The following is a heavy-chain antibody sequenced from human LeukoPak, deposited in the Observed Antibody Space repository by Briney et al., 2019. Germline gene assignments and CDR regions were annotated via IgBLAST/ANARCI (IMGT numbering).Heavy chain of an antibody. V-gene: IGHV4-34*01. Sequence: SVTLSLTCAVYGGTRSGYYWSWIRQAPGMGMEWFGEINHSGSTNYNPSLKSRVTISVDTSKSQLSLKLSSMTAADTAVYYCARQWLVSPLFDYWGQGTLVTVSS. CDR1: GGTRSGYY. CDR2: INHSGST. J-gene: IGHJ4*02. CDR3: ARQWLVSPLFDY. D-gene: IGHD6-19*01.